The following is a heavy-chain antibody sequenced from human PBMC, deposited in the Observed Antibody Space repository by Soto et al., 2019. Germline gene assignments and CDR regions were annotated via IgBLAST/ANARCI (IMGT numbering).Heavy chain of an antibody. CDR3: ARDPSWKDSSGYYFDY. CDR2: INPSGGST. J-gene: IGHJ4*02. D-gene: IGHD3-22*01. V-gene: IGHV1-46*01. CDR1: GYTLTSYY. Sequence: ASVKVSCKASGYTLTSYYMHWVRQAPGQGLEWMGIINPSGGSTSYAQKFQGRVTMTRDTSTSTVYMELSSLRSEDTAVYYCARDPSWKDSSGYYFDYWGQGTLVTVSS.